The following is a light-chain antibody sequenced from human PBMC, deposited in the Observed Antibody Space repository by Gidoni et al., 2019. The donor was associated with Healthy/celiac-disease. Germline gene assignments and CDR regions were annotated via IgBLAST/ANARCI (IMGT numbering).Light chain of an antibody. Sequence: EIVLTQSPATLSLSPGERATLSCRASQSVSSYLAWYQQKPGQAPRLLFYDASNRATGIPARFSGSGSGTDFTLTISSLEPEDFAVYYCQQRSNWPGYTFGQGTKLEIK. V-gene: IGKV3-11*01. CDR3: QQRSNWPGYT. CDR1: QSVSSY. J-gene: IGKJ2*01. CDR2: DAS.